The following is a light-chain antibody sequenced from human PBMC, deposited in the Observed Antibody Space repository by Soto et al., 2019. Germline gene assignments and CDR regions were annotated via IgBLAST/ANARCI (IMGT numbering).Light chain of an antibody. V-gene: IGKV1-27*01. J-gene: IGKJ1*01. Sequence: DIQMTQSPSSLSASVGDRVTITCRAGQGINKFLAWYQQKPGEVPKLLIHAATTLQSGVPSRFSGRGSGTDFTLTISGLQPEDVATYYCQKYNSDPPWTFGQGTRVEIK. CDR2: AAT. CDR3: QKYNSDPPWT. CDR1: QGINKF.